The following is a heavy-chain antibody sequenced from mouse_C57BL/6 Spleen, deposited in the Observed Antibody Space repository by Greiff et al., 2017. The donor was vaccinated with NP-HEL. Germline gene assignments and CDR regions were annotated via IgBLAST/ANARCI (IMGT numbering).Heavy chain of an antibody. CDR3: ARGGYYSDY. CDR2: INPNNGGT. Sequence: VHVKQSGPELVKPGASVKMSCKASGYTFTDYNMHWVKQSHGKSLEWIGYINPNNGGTSYNQKFKGKATLTVNKSSSTAYMELRSLTSEDSAVYYCARGGYYSDYWGQGTTLTVSS. J-gene: IGHJ2*01. V-gene: IGHV1-22*01. CDR1: GYTFTDYN.